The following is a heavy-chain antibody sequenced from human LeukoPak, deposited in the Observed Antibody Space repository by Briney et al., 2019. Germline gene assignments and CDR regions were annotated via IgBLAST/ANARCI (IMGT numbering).Heavy chain of an antibody. CDR2: IFHSGST. D-gene: IGHD3-22*01. V-gene: IGHV4-38-2*02. CDR1: GFSLTICHF. Sequence: SETLSLTCNVSGFSLTICHFLGWIRQPPGKGLEWIGSIFHSGSTYFNPSVKSRVTMSVDTSKNQFALKLSSVTAANTAVYYCARDRYYYDSSGYYYYYYMDVWGKGTTVTISS. J-gene: IGHJ6*03. CDR3: ARDRYYYDSSGYYYYYYMDV.